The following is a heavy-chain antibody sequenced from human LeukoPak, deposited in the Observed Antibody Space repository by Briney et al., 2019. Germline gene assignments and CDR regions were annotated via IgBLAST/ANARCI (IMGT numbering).Heavy chain of an antibody. J-gene: IGHJ3*02. V-gene: IGHV3-9*03. CDR3: AKDEFVAADFTGAFDI. D-gene: IGHD6-13*01. Sequence: GGSLRLSCAASGFTFDDYAMHWVRQAPGKGLEWVSGISWNSGSIGYADSVKGRFTISRDNAKNSLYLQMNSLRAEDMALYYCAKDEFVAADFTGAFDIWGQGTMVTVSS. CDR2: ISWNSGSI. CDR1: GFTFDDYA.